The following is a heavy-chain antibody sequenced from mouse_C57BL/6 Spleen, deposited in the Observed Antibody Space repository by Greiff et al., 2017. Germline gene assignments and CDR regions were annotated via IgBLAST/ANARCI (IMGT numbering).Heavy chain of an antibody. CDR1: GFTFSDYG. J-gene: IGHJ3*01. CDR3: ARGYGSSSLFAY. V-gene: IGHV5-17*01. D-gene: IGHD1-1*01. CDR2: ISSGSSTI. Sequence: EVKLMESGGGLVKPGGSLKLSCAASGFTFSDYGMHWVRQAPEKWLEWVAYISSGSSTIYYADTVKGRFTIARDNAKNTLFLQMTSLRSEDTAMYYCARGYGSSSLFAYWGQGTLVTVSA.